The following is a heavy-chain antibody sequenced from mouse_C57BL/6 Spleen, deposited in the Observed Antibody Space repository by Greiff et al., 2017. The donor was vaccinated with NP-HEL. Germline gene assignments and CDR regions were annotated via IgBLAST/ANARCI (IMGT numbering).Heavy chain of an antibody. V-gene: IGHV1-9*01. CDR2: ILPGSGST. CDR3: AKSSPLDYGSSYLFDY. CDR1: GYTFTGYW. D-gene: IGHD1-1*01. J-gene: IGHJ2*01. Sequence: QVQLQQSGAELMKPGASVKLSCKATGYTFTGYWIEWVKQRPGHGLEWIGAILPGSGSTNYNEKFKGKATFTADTSSNTAYMQLSSLTPEDSDIYYCAKSSPLDYGSSYLFDYWGKGTTLTVSS.